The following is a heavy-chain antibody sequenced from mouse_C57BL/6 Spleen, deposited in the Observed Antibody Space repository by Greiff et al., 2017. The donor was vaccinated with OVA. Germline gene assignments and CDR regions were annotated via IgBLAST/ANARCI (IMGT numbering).Heavy chain of an antibody. CDR1: GYAFSSSW. Sequence: VQLVESGPELVKPGASVKISCKASGYAFSSSWMNWVKQRPGKGLEWIGRIYPGDGDTNYNGKFKGKATLTADKSSSTAYMQLSSLTSEDSAVYFCAIYDYGRGGYWGQGTTLTVSS. CDR3: AIYDYGRGGY. J-gene: IGHJ2*01. V-gene: IGHV1-82*01. CDR2: IYPGDGDT. D-gene: IGHD2-4*01.